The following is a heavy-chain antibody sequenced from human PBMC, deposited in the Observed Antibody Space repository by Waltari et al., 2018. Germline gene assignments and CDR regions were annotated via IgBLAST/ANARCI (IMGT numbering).Heavy chain of an antibody. J-gene: IGHJ1*01. V-gene: IGHV4-34*01. D-gene: IGHD1-26*01. CDR3: ARAEQGGSAVGPDFQH. Sequence: QVHLQQWGAGLLKPSETLSLTCAVYGGPFSGYYWAWLRQPPGKGPEWIGEINRGGNTNLNPSLKSRVIMSVDTSKNQVFLKLTSMTAADTAVYYCARAEQGGSAVGPDFQHWGQGTLVTVSS. CDR2: INRGGNT. CDR1: GGPFSGYY.